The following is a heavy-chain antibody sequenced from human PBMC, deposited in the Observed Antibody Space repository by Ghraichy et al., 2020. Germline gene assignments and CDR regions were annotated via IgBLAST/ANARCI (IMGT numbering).Heavy chain of an antibody. V-gene: IGHV3-21*01. CDR3: ARVLGLDDY. Sequence: LSLTCAASGFTFSSYSMNWVRQAPGKGLEWVSSISSSSSYIYYADSVKGRFTISRDNAKNSLYLQMNSLRAEDTAVYYCARVLGLDDYWGQGTLVTVSS. D-gene: IGHD6-19*01. CDR2: ISSSSSYI. J-gene: IGHJ4*02. CDR1: GFTFSSYS.